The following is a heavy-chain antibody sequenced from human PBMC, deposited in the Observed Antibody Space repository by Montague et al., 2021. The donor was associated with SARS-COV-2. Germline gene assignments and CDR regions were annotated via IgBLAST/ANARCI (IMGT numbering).Heavy chain of an antibody. V-gene: IGHV4-39*01. D-gene: IGHD3-22*01. CDR1: GGSISSSSYY. CDR3: ARFPTSYYYDSKAAPATPDAFDI. CDR2: IYYSGST. J-gene: IGHJ3*02. Sequence: SETLSLTCTVSGGSISSSSYYWGWIRQPPGKGLEWIGSIYYSGSTYYNPSLKSRATISVDTSKNQFSLKLSSVTAADTAVYYCARFPTSYYYDSKAAPATPDAFDIWGQGTMVTVSS.